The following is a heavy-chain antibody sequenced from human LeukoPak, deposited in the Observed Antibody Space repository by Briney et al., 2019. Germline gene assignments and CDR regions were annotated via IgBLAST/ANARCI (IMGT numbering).Heavy chain of an antibody. Sequence: PSETLSLTCTVSGDSISGSCWTWVRQPPGQGLEWIGQIHYSGRADYNPSLKRRITISVDTPKNQMSLTLTSVTAADTAIYYCVKFGVDYDMGVWGQGTTVTVSS. V-gene: IGHV4-59*01. CDR3: VKFGVDYDMGV. CDR1: GDSISGSC. J-gene: IGHJ6*02. CDR2: IHYSGRA. D-gene: IGHD3-16*01.